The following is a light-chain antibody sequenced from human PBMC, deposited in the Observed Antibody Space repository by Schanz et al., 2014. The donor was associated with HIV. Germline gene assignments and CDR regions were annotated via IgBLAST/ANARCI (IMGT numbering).Light chain of an antibody. J-gene: IGKJ4*01. CDR1: QSLGGSQ. V-gene: IGKV3-20*01. Sequence: ETVLTQSPGSLSLSPGERATLSCRASQSLGGSQLAWYQHKPGQAPRLLIYGASNRATGIPDRFSGGGSGTDFTLTISRLEPEDCQQSGDSGGTFGGGTKVDMK. CDR2: GAS. CDR3: SGGT.